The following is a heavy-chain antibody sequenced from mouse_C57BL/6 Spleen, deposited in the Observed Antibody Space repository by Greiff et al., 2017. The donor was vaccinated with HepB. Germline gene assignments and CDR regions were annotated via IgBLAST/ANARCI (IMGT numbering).Heavy chain of an antibody. Sequence: LQESGAELVRPGASVTLSCKASGYTFTDYEMHWVKQTPVHGLEWIGAIDPETGGTAYNQKFKGKAILTADKSSSTAYMELRSLTSEDSAVYYCTNGYYYGSSYAMDYWGQGTSVTVSS. CDR2: IDPETGGT. CDR1: GYTFTDYE. J-gene: IGHJ4*01. D-gene: IGHD1-1*01. CDR3: TNGYYYGSSYAMDY. V-gene: IGHV1-15*01.